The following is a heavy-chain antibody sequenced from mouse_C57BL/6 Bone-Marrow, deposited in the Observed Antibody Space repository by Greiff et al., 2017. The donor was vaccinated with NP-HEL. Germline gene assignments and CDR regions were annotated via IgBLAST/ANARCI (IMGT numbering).Heavy chain of an antibody. CDR1: GFTFSDFY. Sequence: DVQLVESGGGLVQSGRSLRLSCATSGFTFSDFYMEWVRQAPGKGLEWIAASRNKANDYTTEYSASVKGRFIVSRDTSQSILYLQMHALRAEDTAIYYCARADGSSYPWYMDVRGTGTTVTVSS. V-gene: IGHV7-1*01. J-gene: IGHJ1*03. CDR2: SRNKANDYTT. D-gene: IGHD1-1*01. CDR3: ARADGSSYPWYMDV.